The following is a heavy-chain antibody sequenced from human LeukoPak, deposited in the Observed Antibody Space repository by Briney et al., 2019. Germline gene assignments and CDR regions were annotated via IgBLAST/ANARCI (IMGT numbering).Heavy chain of an antibody. D-gene: IGHD3-10*01. J-gene: IGHJ5*02. CDR2: INPNSGGT. CDR1: GYTFTGYY. CDR3: ARSSDGSGSYYRANWFDP. Sequence: ASVKVSCKASGYTFTGYYMHWMRQAPGQGPEWMGWINPNSGGTNYAQKFQGRVTMTRDTSISTAYMELRSLRSDDTAVYYCARSSDGSGSYYRANWFDPWGQGTLVTVSS. V-gene: IGHV1-2*02.